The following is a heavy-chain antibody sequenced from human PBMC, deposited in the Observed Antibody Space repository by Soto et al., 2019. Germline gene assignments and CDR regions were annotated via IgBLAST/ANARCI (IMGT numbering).Heavy chain of an antibody. Sequence: SETLSLTCAVSGYSIGSGYYWGWIRQPPGKGLEWIGSIYHSGSTYYNPSLKSRVTISVDTSKNQFSLKLSSVTAADTAVYYCARGAAVCSSTSCYIMEFGWFDPWGQGTLVTVSS. CDR2: IYHSGST. CDR1: GYSIGSGYY. V-gene: IGHV4-38-2*01. CDR3: ARGAAVCSSTSCYIMEFGWFDP. J-gene: IGHJ5*02. D-gene: IGHD2-2*02.